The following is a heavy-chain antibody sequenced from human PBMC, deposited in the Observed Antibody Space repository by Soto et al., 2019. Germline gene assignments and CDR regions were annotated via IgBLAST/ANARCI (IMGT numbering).Heavy chain of an antibody. V-gene: IGHV1-18*04. D-gene: IGHD2-15*01. CDR2: ISGKNGNT. CDR3: ARVSSSIVVVPDYGMDV. J-gene: IGHJ6*02. CDR1: GYTFISHG. Sequence: QVQLVQSGVEVKKPGASVKVSCKASGYTFISHGISWVRQAPGQGLEWMGWISGKNGNTNYAKKLQGGVTVTTDTSTSTAYMELRSLRSDDTAVYYCARVSSSIVVVPDYGMDVWGQGTTVTVSS.